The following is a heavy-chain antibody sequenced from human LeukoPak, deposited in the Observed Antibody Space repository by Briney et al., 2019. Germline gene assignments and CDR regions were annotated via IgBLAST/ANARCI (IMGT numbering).Heavy chain of an antibody. J-gene: IGHJ4*02. D-gene: IGHD3-10*01. CDR1: GFTFSSYE. CDR2: ISSSGSTI. Sequence: QAGGSLRLSCAASGFTFSSYEMNWVRQAPGKGLEWVSYISSSGSTIYYADSVKGRFTISRDNAKDSLSLQMNSLRAEDTAVYYCAKYHYGSGTSLGYWGQGTQVTVSS. V-gene: IGHV3-48*03. CDR3: AKYHYGSGTSLGY.